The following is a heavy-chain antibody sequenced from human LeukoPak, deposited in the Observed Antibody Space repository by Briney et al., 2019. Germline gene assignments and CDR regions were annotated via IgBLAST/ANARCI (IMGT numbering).Heavy chain of an antibody. CDR3: AKNAYYFDY. D-gene: IGHD3-16*01. J-gene: IGHJ4*02. CDR2: IRYDGSNK. Sequence: GGSLRLSCAASGFTFSDYYMSWIRQAPGKGLEWVAFIRYDGSNKYYADSVKGRFTISRDNSKNTLYLQMNSLRAEDTAVYYCAKNAYYFDYWGQGTLVTVSS. V-gene: IGHV3-30*02. CDR1: GFTFSDYY.